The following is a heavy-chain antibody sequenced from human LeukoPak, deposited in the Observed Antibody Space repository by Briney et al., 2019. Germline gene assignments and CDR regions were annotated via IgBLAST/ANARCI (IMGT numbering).Heavy chain of an antibody. D-gene: IGHD1-1*01. J-gene: IGHJ4*02. V-gene: IGHV4-61*01. Sequence: SETLSLTCTVSGGSVSSGSYYWSWIRQPPGKGLEWIGYIYYSGSTNYNPSLKSRVTISVDTSKNQFSLKLSSVTAADTAVYYCARGRRPYYWGQGTLVTVSS. CDR3: ARGRRPYY. CDR2: IYYSGST. CDR1: GGSVSSGSYY.